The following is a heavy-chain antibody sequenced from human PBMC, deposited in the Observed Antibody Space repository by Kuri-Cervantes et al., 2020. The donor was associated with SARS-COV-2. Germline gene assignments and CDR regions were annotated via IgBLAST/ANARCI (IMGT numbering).Heavy chain of an antibody. CDR2: IYYSGST. Sequence: SETLSLTCTVSGGSISSYYWSWIRQPPGKGLEWIGYIYYSGSTNYNPSLKSRVTIPVDTSKNQFSLKLSSVTAADTTVYYCARGDTAQYYYDSSGPPSDAFDIWGQGTMVTVSS. D-gene: IGHD3-22*01. V-gene: IGHV4-59*12. J-gene: IGHJ3*02. CDR3: ARGDTAQYYYDSSGPPSDAFDI. CDR1: GGSISSYY.